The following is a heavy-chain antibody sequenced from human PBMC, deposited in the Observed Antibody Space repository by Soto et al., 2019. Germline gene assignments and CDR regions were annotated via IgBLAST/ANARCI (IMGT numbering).Heavy chain of an antibody. CDR2: IYYSGST. Sequence: TSETLSLTCTVSGGSISSYYWSWIRQPPGKGLEWIGYIYYSGSTNYNPSLKSRVTISVDTSKNQFSLKLSSVTAADTAVYYCARVDYGELDCWGQGTLVTVSS. D-gene: IGHD4-17*01. V-gene: IGHV4-59*01. J-gene: IGHJ4*02. CDR3: ARVDYGELDC. CDR1: GGSISSYY.